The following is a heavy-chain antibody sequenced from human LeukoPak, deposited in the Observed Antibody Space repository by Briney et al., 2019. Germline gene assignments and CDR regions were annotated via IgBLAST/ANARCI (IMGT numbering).Heavy chain of an antibody. Sequence: GGSLRLSCAASGFTFSSYWMNWARQAPGKGLEWVASINHNGNVNYYVDSVKGRFTISRDNAKSSLYLQVNSLRIEDTALYYCAKVLLPRGITPLDYWGQGTLVTVSS. CDR2: INHNGNVN. V-gene: IGHV3-7*03. J-gene: IGHJ4*02. CDR1: GFTFSSYW. D-gene: IGHD2-15*01. CDR3: AKVLLPRGITPLDY.